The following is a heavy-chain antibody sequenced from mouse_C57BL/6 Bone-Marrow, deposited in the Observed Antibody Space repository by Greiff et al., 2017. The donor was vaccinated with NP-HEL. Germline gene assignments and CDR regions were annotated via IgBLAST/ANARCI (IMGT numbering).Heavy chain of an antibody. Sequence: EVKLVESGGGLVKPGGSLKLSCAASGFTFSDYGMHWVRQAPEKGLEWVAYISSGSSTIYYADTVKGRFTISRDNAKNTLFLQMTSLRSEDTAMYYCASQLPGYWYFDVWGTGTTVTVSS. CDR3: ASQLPGYWYFDV. J-gene: IGHJ1*03. D-gene: IGHD1-1*01. CDR2: ISSGSSTI. V-gene: IGHV5-17*01. CDR1: GFTFSDYG.